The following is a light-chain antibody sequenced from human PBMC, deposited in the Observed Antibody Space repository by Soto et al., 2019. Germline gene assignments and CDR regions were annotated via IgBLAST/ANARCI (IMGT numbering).Light chain of an antibody. V-gene: IGKV3-11*01. Sequence: EIVLTQSPATLSLSPGDRATLSCRASQSVSNFLAWYQQKSGQAPRLLIYDASNRATGIPARFSGSGSGTDFTLTISSLEPEDFALYYCQQRSNWPITFGRGTRLEIK. J-gene: IGKJ5*01. CDR1: QSVSNF. CDR3: QQRSNWPIT. CDR2: DAS.